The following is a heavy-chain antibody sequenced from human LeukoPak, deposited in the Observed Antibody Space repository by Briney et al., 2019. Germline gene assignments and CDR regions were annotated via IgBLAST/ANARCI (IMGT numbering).Heavy chain of an antibody. CDR3: ARSKCGSTSCYGGNWFDP. CDR1: GYSISTGYY. D-gene: IGHD2-2*01. Sequence: SETLSLTCAVSGYSISTGYYWGWIRQPPGKGLEWIGTIYHSGSTYYNPSLKSRVTISVDTSKNQFSLRLSSLTAADTPLYYCARSKCGSTSCYGGNWFDPWGQGTLVTVSS. J-gene: IGHJ5*02. V-gene: IGHV4-38-2*01. CDR2: IYHSGST.